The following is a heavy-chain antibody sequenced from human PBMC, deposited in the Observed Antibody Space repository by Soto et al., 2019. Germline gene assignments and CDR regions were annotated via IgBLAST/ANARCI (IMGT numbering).Heavy chain of an antibody. CDR3: TRNDYIGWFDH. CDR2: IKQDGSEK. Sequence: GGSLSLSCSSSGFTFSSYWMSGVRQAPGKGLEWVANIKQDGSEKYYVDSVKGRFTISRDNATNSLYLQMNSLRAEDTAVYYCTRNDYIGWFDHGGQG. CDR1: GFTFSSYW. J-gene: IGHJ5*02. V-gene: IGHV3-7*01. D-gene: IGHD2-15*01.